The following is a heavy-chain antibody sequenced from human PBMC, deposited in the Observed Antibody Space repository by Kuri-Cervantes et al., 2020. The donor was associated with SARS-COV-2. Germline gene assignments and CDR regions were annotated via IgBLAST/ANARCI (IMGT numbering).Heavy chain of an antibody. CDR2: ISYDGSLT. CDR1: GFNFNNYG. Sequence: GGSLRLSCAASGFNFNNYGMNWVRQAPGKGLEWVAAISYDGSLTYYADSVKGRFTISKDNSKTTLYLQMNSLTVEDTAVYYCARDVRAYSAPVPPLITGGQGTLVTVSS. D-gene: IGHD1-26*01. V-gene: IGHV3-30*03. J-gene: IGHJ1*01. CDR3: ARDVRAYSAPVPPLIT.